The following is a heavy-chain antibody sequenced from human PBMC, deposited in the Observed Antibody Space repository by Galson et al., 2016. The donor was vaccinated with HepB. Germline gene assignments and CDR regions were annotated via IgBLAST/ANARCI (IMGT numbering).Heavy chain of an antibody. V-gene: IGHV3-21*01. CDR1: GFSFNAYT. CDR3: AREGTERGYSGYDYSLEAFDF. Sequence: SLRLSCAASGFSFNAYTMHWVRQPPGKGLEWVSSISFSSNYLYYADSVQGRLTISRDNDKNSLYLQMGSLRVDDTAVYYCAREGTERGYSGYDYSLEAFDFWGQGTMVVVSS. D-gene: IGHD5-12*01. J-gene: IGHJ3*01. CDR2: ISFSSNYL.